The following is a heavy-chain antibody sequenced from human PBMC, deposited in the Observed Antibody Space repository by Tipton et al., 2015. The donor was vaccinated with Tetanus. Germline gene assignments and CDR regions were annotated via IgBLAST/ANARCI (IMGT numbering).Heavy chain of an antibody. CDR2: IGGSGATP. CDR3: VKEERSGWVNWYFDL. Sequence: SLRLSCEASGFIFSSYAMSWVRQAPGMGLEWVSIIGGSGATPYYAESVRGRFTISRDNAKNSLYLQMDSLSAGDTALYYCVKEERSGWVNWYFDLWGRGTLVTVAS. CDR1: GFIFSSYA. V-gene: IGHV3-23*01. D-gene: IGHD3-3*01. J-gene: IGHJ2*01.